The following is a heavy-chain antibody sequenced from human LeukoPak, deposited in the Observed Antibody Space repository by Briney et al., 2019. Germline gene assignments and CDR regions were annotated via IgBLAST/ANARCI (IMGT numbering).Heavy chain of an antibody. Sequence: SETLSLTCTVSGGSISSSSYYWGWIRQPPGKGLEWIGSIYYSGSTYYNPSLKSRVTISLDTSRNQFSLKLSSVTAADTAVYYCARRSGSGDYYFDYWGQGTLVTVSS. CDR3: ARRSGSGDYYFDY. D-gene: IGHD3-10*01. CDR1: GGSISSSSYY. V-gene: IGHV4-39*07. CDR2: IYYSGST. J-gene: IGHJ4*02.